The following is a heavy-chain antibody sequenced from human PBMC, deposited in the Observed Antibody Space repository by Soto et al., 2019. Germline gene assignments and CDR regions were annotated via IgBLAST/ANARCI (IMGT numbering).Heavy chain of an antibody. CDR3: ASGQEYQQWLGDDY. J-gene: IGHJ4*02. V-gene: IGHV4-30-4*01. CDR1: GGSISSGDYY. D-gene: IGHD6-19*01. Sequence: PSETLSLTCTVSGGSISSGDYYWSWIRQPPGKGLEWIGYIYYSGSTYYNPSLKSRVTISVDTSKNQFSLKLSSVTAADTAVYYCASGQEYQQWLGDDYWGQGTLVTVSS. CDR2: IYYSGST.